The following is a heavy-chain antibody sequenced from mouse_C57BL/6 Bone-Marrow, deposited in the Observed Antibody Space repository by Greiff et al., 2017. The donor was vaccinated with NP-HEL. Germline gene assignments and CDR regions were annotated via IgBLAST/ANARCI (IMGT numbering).Heavy chain of an antibody. Sequence: QVQLQQPGAELVKPGASVKMSCKASGYTFTSYWITWVKQRPGQGLEWIGDIYPGSGSTNYNEKFKSKATLTVDTSSSTAYMQLSSLTSEDSAVYYCARVDYYYGSSFGYFDVWGKGTTVTVSS. D-gene: IGHD1-1*01. CDR2: IYPGSGST. CDR3: ARVDYYYGSSFGYFDV. CDR1: GYTFTSYW. V-gene: IGHV1-55*01. J-gene: IGHJ1*03.